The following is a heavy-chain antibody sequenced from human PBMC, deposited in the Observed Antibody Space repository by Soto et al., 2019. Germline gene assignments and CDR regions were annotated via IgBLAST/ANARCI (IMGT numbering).Heavy chain of an antibody. CDR3: ARGGYYYYGMDV. Sequence: PSETLSLTCTVSAGSISSSSYYWGWIRQPPGKGLEWIGRIYYSGSTYYNPSLKSRVTISVDTSKSQFSLKLSSVNAADTAVYYCARGGYYYYGMDVWGQGTTVTVSS. D-gene: IGHD3-16*01. J-gene: IGHJ6*02. V-gene: IGHV4-39*01. CDR2: IYYSGST. CDR1: AGSISSSSYY.